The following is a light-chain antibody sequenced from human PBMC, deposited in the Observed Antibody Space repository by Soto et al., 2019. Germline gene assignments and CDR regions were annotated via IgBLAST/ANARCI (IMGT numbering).Light chain of an antibody. CDR3: SSYTSSSFLV. J-gene: IGLJ3*02. CDR1: SSDVGGYNY. Sequence: QSALTQPASVSGSPGQSITISCTGTSSDVGGYNYVSWYQQHPGKAPKLMIYEVSNRPSGVSNRFSGSKSGNTASLTISGLQAEDEADYYCSSYTSSSFLVCGGGTQLTVL. CDR2: EVS. V-gene: IGLV2-14*01.